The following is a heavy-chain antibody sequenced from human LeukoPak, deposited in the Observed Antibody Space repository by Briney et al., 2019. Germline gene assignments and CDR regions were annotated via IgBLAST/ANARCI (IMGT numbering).Heavy chain of an antibody. CDR1: GFTFSSYS. J-gene: IGHJ4*02. CDR3: ARGEYSYDVFDY. CDR2: ISSSSSYI. Sequence: GGSLRLSCAASGFTFSSYSMSWVRQAPGKGLEWVSSISSSSSYIYYADSVKGRFTISRDNAKNSLYLQMNSLRAEDTAVYYCARGEYSYDVFDYWGQGTLVTGSS. V-gene: IGHV3-21*01. D-gene: IGHD5-18*01.